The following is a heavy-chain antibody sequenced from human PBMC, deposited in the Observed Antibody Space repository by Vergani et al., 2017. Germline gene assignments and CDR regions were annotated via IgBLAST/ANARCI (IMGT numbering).Heavy chain of an antibody. CDR1: GGTFSSYA. Sequence: QVQLVQSGAEVKKPGSSVKVSCKASGGTFSSYAISWVRQAPGQGLEWMGGIIPIFGTANYAQKFQGRVTITADKSTSTAYMELSSLRSEDTAVYYCARGRYCSSTSCYRTPTFDYWGQGTLVTVSS. J-gene: IGHJ4*02. D-gene: IGHD2-2*01. V-gene: IGHV1-69*06. CDR3: ARGRYCSSTSCYRTPTFDY. CDR2: IIPIFGTA.